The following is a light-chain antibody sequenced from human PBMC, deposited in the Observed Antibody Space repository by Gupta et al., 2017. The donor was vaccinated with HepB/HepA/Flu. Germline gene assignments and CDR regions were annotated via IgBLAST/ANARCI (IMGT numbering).Light chain of an antibody. V-gene: IGKV3-11*01. CDR1: QSIDSY. Sequence: EIVLTQSPATLSLSPGERATLSCRASQSIDSYLAWYQQKPGQAPRLLIYDASNRATGIPARFSGSGSGTDFTLTISSLEPEDFAVYYCQQRSDWLRTFGQGTKLEIK. CDR3: QQRSDWLRT. CDR2: DAS. J-gene: IGKJ2*01.